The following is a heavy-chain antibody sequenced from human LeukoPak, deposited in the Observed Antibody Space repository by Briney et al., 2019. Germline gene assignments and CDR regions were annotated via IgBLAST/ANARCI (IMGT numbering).Heavy chain of an antibody. Sequence: SETLSLTCTVSVGSISSSGYYWGWIRQPPGKGLEWIGTIYYSGSTQYNPSLKSRVTISVDTSKNQFSLKLSSVTAADTAVYYCAREGDYGDYVSSYYFDYWGQGTLVTVSS. J-gene: IGHJ4*02. CDR1: VGSISSSGYY. CDR3: AREGDYGDYVSSYYFDY. D-gene: IGHD4-17*01. V-gene: IGHV4-39*02. CDR2: IYYSGST.